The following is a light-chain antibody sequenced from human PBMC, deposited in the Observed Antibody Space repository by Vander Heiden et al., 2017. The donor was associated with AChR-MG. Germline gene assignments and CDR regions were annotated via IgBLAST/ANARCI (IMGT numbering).Light chain of an antibody. CDR3: QQRSNWPIT. J-gene: IGKJ5*01. CDR1: QSVRSC. Sequence: EIVSTQSPATPSLSLGERATVPCRASQSVRSCLAWYQQKPGQAPRLLIDDASNGATGIPARFSGSGSGTDFSLTISSLEPEDFAVYYWQQRSNWPITFGQGTRLEIK. CDR2: DAS. V-gene: IGKV3-11*01.